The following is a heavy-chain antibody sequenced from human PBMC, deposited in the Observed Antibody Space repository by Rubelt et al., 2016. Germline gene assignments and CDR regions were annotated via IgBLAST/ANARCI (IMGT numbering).Heavy chain of an antibody. D-gene: IGHD3-10*01. Sequence: SLTCAVSGGSINDNNWWSWVRQPPGKGLEWIGEISHSGSTSYNPSLQSRVTISMDKSMHHSSLKVNSVTAADTAVYYCARGSREPGEIDYWGQGTLVTVSS. CDR1: GGSINDNNW. CDR2: ISHSGST. V-gene: IGHV4-4*02. J-gene: IGHJ4*02. CDR3: ARGSREPGEIDY.